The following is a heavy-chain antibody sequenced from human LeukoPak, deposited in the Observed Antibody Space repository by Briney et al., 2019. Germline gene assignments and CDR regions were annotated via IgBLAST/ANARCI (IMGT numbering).Heavy chain of an antibody. D-gene: IGHD6-6*01. Sequence: PSETLSLTCTVSGGSISSSSYYWGWIRQPPGKGLEWIGSIYYSGSTYYNPSLKSRVTISVDTSKNQFSLKLSSVTAADTAVYYCARGYREAARRANYFDYWGQGTLVTVSS. CDR1: GGSISSSSYY. V-gene: IGHV4-39*07. CDR2: IYYSGST. J-gene: IGHJ4*02. CDR3: ARGYREAARRANYFDY.